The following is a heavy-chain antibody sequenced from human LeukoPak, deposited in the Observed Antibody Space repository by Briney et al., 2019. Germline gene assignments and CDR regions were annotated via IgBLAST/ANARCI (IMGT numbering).Heavy chain of an antibody. D-gene: IGHD4/OR15-4a*01. CDR2: ISYDGSNK. V-gene: IGHV3-30*03. J-gene: IGHJ4*02. Sequence: TGGSLRLSCAASGFTFSSYGMHWVRQAPDKGLEWVAVISYDGSNKYYADSVKGRFTISRDNSKNTLYLQMNSLRAEDTAVYYCARRAGAYSHPYDYWGQGTLVTVSS. CDR1: GFTFSSYG. CDR3: ARRAGAYSHPYDY.